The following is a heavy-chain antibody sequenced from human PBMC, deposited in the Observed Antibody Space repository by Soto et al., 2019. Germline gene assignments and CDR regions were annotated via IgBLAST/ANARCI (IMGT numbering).Heavy chain of an antibody. V-gene: IGHV1-18*01. J-gene: IGHJ4*02. CDR3: AREASVLIPAAQPSRFDS. CDR2: ISPYSGYT. Sequence: ASVKVSCKGFVYSFMKYCINWVRQAPGQGLEWVGWISPYSGYTHSAQKFHGRLTLTTDTAASTAYMELRILRSADTALYYCAREASVLIPAAQPSRFDSWGQGTLVTVSS. CDR1: VYSFMKYC. D-gene: IGHD2-2*01.